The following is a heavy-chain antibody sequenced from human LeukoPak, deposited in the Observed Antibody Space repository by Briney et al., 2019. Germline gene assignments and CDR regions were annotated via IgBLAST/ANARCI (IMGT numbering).Heavy chain of an antibody. D-gene: IGHD2-2*01. CDR3: ARVVVPAAAPNWFDP. V-gene: IGHV3-21*01. Sequence: GGSLRLSCAASGFTFSRYNMNWVRQAPGKGLEWVSSITSSSIYKYYADSMKGRFTISRDNAKNSLYLQMDSLRAEDTAVYYCARVVVPAAAPNWFDPWGQGTLVTVSS. CDR1: GFTFSRYN. CDR2: ITSSSIYK. J-gene: IGHJ5*02.